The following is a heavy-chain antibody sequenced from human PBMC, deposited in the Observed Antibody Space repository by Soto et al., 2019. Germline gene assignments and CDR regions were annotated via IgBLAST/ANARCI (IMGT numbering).Heavy chain of an antibody. CDR3: PRDAWDVVVVAATLSY. D-gene: IGHD2-15*01. CDR1: GFTFSSYS. Sequence: PGGSLRLSCAASGFTFSSYSMNWVRQAPGKGLEWVSSISSSSSYIYYADSVKGRFTISRDNAKNSLYLQMNSLRAEDTAVYYCPRDAWDVVVVAATLSYWGQGTLVTVSS. V-gene: IGHV3-21*01. CDR2: ISSSSSYI. J-gene: IGHJ4*02.